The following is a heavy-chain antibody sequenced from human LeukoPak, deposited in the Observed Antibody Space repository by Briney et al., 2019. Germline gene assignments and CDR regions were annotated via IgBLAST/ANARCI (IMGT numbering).Heavy chain of an antibody. CDR3: TTHRDYSSGFNFDF. J-gene: IGHJ4*02. Sequence: GGSLGLSCATSGFIFNNAWMSWVRQAPGKGLEWVGHSKTKTDGGTADYAAPVKGRFTISRDDSKNTLYLQINSLKTEDTAVYYCTTHRDYSSGFNFDFWGQGTLVTVSS. CDR1: GFIFNNAW. V-gene: IGHV3-15*01. CDR2: SKTKTDGGTA. D-gene: IGHD6-19*01.